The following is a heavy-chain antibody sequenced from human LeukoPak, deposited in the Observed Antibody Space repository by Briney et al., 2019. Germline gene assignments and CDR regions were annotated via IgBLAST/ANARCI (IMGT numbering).Heavy chain of an antibody. V-gene: IGHV3-9*01. Sequence: PGGSLRLSCAASGFTFDDYAMHWVRQAPGKGLEWVSGISWNSGSIGYADSVKGRFTISRDNARNSLYLQMSSLRVEDTATYYCTRDIVYLQLEYWGQGALVSVSS. CDR1: GFTFDDYA. D-gene: IGHD1-1*01. CDR3: TRDIVYLQLEY. J-gene: IGHJ4*02. CDR2: ISWNSGSI.